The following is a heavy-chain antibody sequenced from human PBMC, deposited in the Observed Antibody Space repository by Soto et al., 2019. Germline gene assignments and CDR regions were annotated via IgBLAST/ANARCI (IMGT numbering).Heavy chain of an antibody. Sequence: GGSLRLSCAASGFTFSSYGMHWVRQAPGKGLEWVAVIWYDGSDKYYADSVKGRFTISRDNSKNTLYLQMNSLRAEDTAVYYCARDLEMATITNYFDYWGQGTLVTVYS. CDR3: ARDLEMATITNYFDY. CDR2: IWYDGSDK. D-gene: IGHD5-12*01. CDR1: GFTFSSYG. V-gene: IGHV3-33*08. J-gene: IGHJ4*02.